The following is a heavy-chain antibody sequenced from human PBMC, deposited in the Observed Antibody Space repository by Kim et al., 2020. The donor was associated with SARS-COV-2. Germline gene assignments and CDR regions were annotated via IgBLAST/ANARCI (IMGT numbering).Heavy chain of an antibody. CDR3: AKDPRITMVRGVRGGFDP. D-gene: IGHD3-10*01. CDR2: ISGSGGST. J-gene: IGHJ5*02. CDR1: GFTFTSYA. Sequence: GGSLRLSCAASGFTFTSYAMSWVRQAPGKGLEWVSAISGSGGSTYYADSVKGRFTISRDNSKNTLYLQMNSLRAEDTAVYYCAKDPRITMVRGVRGGFDPWGHGTLVTVSS. V-gene: IGHV3-23*01.